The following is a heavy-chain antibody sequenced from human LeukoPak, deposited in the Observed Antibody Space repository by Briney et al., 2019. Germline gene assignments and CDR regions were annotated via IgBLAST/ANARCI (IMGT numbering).Heavy chain of an antibody. CDR1: GFTFSSYE. J-gene: IGHJ6*04. CDR2: ISSSGSTI. CDR3: AELGITMIGGV. D-gene: IGHD3-10*02. Sequence: GGSLKLSCAASGFTFSSYEMNWVRQAPGKGLEWVSHISSSGSTIYYAESVKGRFTISRDNAKNSLYLQMNSLRAEDTAVYYCAELGITMIGGVWGKGTTVTISS. V-gene: IGHV3-48*03.